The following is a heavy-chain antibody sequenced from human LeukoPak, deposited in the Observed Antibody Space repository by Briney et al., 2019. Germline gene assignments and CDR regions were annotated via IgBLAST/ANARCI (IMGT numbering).Heavy chain of an antibody. CDR3: ARDRLRSPDYHYCYGMDV. J-gene: IGHJ6*02. Sequence: GASVKVSCKASGYTFTGYYMHWVRQAPGQGLEWMGWINPNSGGTNYAQKFQGWVTMTRDTSISTAYMELSRLRSDDTAVYYCARDRLRSPDYHYCYGMDVWGQGTTVTVSS. D-gene: IGHD3-3*01. CDR1: GYTFTGYY. V-gene: IGHV1-2*04. CDR2: INPNSGGT.